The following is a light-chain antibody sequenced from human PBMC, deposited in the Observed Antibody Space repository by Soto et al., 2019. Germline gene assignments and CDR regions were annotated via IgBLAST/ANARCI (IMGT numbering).Light chain of an antibody. CDR2: GAS. J-gene: IGKJ4*01. V-gene: IGKV3-20*01. CDR1: QSVSSSC. Sequence: EIVLTQSPGTLSLSPGERATLSCRASQSVSSSCLAWYQQKPGQAPRLLIYGASSRATGIPDRFSGSVSGTDFTLTISRLEPEDFAVYYCQHYGSSLLTFGGGTKVEIK. CDR3: QHYGSSLLT.